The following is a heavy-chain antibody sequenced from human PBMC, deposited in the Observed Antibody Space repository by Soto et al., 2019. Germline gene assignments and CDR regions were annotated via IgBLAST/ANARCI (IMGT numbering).Heavy chain of an antibody. J-gene: IGHJ6*02. CDR1: GFTFSSYG. V-gene: IGHV3-30*18. Sequence: GGSLRLSCAASGFTFSSYGMHWVRQAPGKGLEWVAATSYDGSHKYNADSVKGRFTISRDNSKNTLYLQMNSLRAEDTAVYYCAKDRVAGTNYYYSMDVWGQGTTVTVSS. D-gene: IGHD6-19*01. CDR2: TSYDGSHK. CDR3: AKDRVAGTNYYYSMDV.